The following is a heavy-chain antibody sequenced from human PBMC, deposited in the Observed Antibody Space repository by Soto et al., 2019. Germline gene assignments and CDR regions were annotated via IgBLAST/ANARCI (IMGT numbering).Heavy chain of an antibody. V-gene: IGHV3-21*01. CDR1: GFTFSSYS. CDR3: ARDPGDFWSGYYNSYGMDV. D-gene: IGHD3-3*01. CDR2: ISSSSSYI. Sequence: GGSLRLSCAASGFTFSSYSMNWVRQAPGKGLEWVSSISSSSSYIYYADSVRGRFTISRDNAKNSLYLQMNSLRAEDTAVYYCARDPGDFWSGYYNSYGMDVWGQGTTVTVSS. J-gene: IGHJ6*02.